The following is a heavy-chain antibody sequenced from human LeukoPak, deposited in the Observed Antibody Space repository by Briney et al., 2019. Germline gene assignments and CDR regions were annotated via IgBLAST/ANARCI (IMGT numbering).Heavy chain of an antibody. CDR2: INPSGGST. J-gene: IGHJ4*02. Sequence: ASVKVSCKASGYTFTSYYMHWVRQAPGQGLEWMGIINPSGGSTSYAQKFQGRVTMTRDTSISTAYMELSRLRSDDTAVYYCAREGYSGYEIPHFDYWGQGTLVTVSS. CDR3: AREGYSGYEIPHFDY. D-gene: IGHD5-12*01. V-gene: IGHV1-46*01. CDR1: GYTFTSYY.